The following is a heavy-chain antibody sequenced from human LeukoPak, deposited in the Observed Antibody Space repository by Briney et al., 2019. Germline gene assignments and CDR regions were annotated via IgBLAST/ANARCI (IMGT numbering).Heavy chain of an antibody. CDR1: GGSFSGYY. CDR2: INHSGST. CDR3: ARGLAAAGNSTYFDY. V-gene: IGHV4-34*01. Sequence: PSETLSLTCAVYGGSFSGYYWSWIRQPPGKGLEWIGEINHSGSTNYNPSLKSRVTTSVDTSKNQFSLKLSSVTAADTAVYYCARGLAAAGNSTYFDYWGQGTLVTVSS. D-gene: IGHD6-13*01. J-gene: IGHJ4*02.